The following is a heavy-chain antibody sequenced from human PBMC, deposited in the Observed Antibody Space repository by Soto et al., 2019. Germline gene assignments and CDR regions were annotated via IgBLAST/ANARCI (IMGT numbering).Heavy chain of an antibody. CDR2: ISSSSSYI. Sequence: PGGSLRLSCAASGFTFSSYSMNWVRQAPGKGLEWVSSISSSSSYIYYADSVKGRFTISRDNAKNSLYLQMNSLRAEDTAVYYCTGSSGYYLGYYYYGMDVWGQGTTVTVSS. CDR3: TGSSGYYLGYYYYGMDV. D-gene: IGHD3-22*01. J-gene: IGHJ6*02. CDR1: GFTFSSYS. V-gene: IGHV3-21*01.